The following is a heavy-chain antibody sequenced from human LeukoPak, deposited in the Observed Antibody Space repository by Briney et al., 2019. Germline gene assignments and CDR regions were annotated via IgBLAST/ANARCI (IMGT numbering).Heavy chain of an antibody. CDR2: TASHGRDN. Sequence: GGSLRLSCAASGFTFSTYAMHWVCQAPGKGLEWVAVTASHGRDNYYAVSVQGRFTISRDNSRNTVYLQMNSLTTEDTAIYFCAKDGPSAIAAAATYAQPDFWGQGTLVTVSS. J-gene: IGHJ4*02. CDR1: GFTFSTYA. V-gene: IGHV3-30*04. D-gene: IGHD6-13*01. CDR3: AKDGPSAIAAAATYAQPDF.